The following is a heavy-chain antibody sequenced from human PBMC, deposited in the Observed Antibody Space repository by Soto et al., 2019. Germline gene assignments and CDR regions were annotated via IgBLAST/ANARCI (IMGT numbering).Heavy chain of an antibody. Sequence: GGSLRLSCAASGFTFSSYDIHWVRQATGKGLEWVSAIGTAGDTYYPGSVKGRFTISRENAKNSLYLQMNSLRAGDTAVYYCARSQAVEPPYYYYYMDVWGKGTTVTVSS. CDR2: IGTAGDT. CDR1: GFTFSSYD. J-gene: IGHJ6*03. D-gene: IGHD1-1*01. CDR3: ARSQAVEPPYYYYYMDV. V-gene: IGHV3-13*01.